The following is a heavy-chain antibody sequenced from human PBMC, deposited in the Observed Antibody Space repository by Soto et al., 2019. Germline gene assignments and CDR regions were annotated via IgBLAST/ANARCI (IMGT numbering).Heavy chain of an antibody. CDR3: ARTPPIGVRRGSRDPYYFDY. CDR1: GYTFTSYA. D-gene: IGHD3-16*01. V-gene: IGHV1-3*01. Sequence: PSVKVSCKASGYTFTSYAMHWVRQAPGQRLESMGWINAGNGNTKYSQKFQGRVTITRDTSASTAYMELSSLRSEDTAVYYCARTPPIGVRRGSRDPYYFDYWGQGTLVTVSS. J-gene: IGHJ4*02. CDR2: INAGNGNT.